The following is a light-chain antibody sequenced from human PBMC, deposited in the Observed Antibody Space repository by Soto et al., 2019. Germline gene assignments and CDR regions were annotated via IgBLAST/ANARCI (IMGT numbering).Light chain of an antibody. J-gene: IGKJ3*01. Sequence: DIQMTLSPSSLSASVGDRVTITCQACQDISNYLNWYQHKPGKVPKLVIYDASNVETGVPSRFSGSGSGTDFTFTINSLQTEDVATYYCQQYDVLPLSFGPGTKVDI. V-gene: IGKV1-33*01. CDR2: DAS. CDR3: QQYDVLPLS. CDR1: QDISNY.